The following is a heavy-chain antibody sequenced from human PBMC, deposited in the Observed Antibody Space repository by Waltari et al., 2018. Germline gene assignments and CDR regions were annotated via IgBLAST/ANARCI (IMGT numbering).Heavy chain of an antibody. Sequence: QVQLQESGPGLVKPSETLSLTCTVSGGSISSYYWSWIRQPAGKGLEWIGRIYTRGSTNYNPSLKRRVTMSGDTSKNQFSLNLSAVTAADTAVYYCAGADQLNWFDPWGQGTLVTVSS. V-gene: IGHV4-4*07. J-gene: IGHJ5*02. D-gene: IGHD2-2*01. CDR1: GGSISSYY. CDR2: IYTRGST. CDR3: AGADQLNWFDP.